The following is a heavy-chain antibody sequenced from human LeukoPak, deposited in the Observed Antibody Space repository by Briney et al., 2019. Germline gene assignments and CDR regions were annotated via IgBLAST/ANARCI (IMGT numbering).Heavy chain of an antibody. J-gene: IGHJ4*02. CDR1: GGSISSSTYY. CDR3: ARQEYYYDSSGYFYQ. V-gene: IGHV4-39*01. Sequence: SETLSLTCTVSGGSISSSTYYWGWIRQPPGKGLQWIGSIYCSGNTYYNPSLKSRVTLSVDTSKNQFSLKLSSVTAADTAVYYCARQEYYYDSSGYFYQWGQGTLVTVSA. CDR2: IYCSGNT. D-gene: IGHD3-22*01.